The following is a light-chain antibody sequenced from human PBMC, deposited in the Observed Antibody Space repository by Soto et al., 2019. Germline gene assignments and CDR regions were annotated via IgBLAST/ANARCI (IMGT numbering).Light chain of an antibody. J-gene: IGKJ2*01. CDR3: QQYGSSPPYT. Sequence: EIVLTQSPGTLSLSPGERATLSCRASQSVSSSYLAWYQQKPGQAPRLLIYGASSRATGIPDRFSGSGSGTDFTLTLSRLEPEDFAVYYGQQYGSSPPYTFGQGNKLEIK. V-gene: IGKV3-20*01. CDR2: GAS. CDR1: QSVSSSY.